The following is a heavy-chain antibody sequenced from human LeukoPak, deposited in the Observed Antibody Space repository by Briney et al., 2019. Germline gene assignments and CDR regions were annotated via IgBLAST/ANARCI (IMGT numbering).Heavy chain of an antibody. J-gene: IGHJ4*02. D-gene: IGHD2-15*01. CDR2: ISYDGSNK. CDR1: GFTFSSYA. Sequence: GGSLRLSRAASGFTFSSYAMHWVRQAPGKGLEWVAVISYDGSNKYYADSVKGRFTISRDNSKNTLYLQMNTLRAEDTAVYYCAKGGSCSGGSCWRVFDYWGQGTLVTVSS. CDR3: AKGGSCSGGSCWRVFDY. V-gene: IGHV3-30*04.